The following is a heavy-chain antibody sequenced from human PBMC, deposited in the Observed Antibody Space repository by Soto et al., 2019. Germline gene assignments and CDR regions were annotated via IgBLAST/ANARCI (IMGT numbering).Heavy chain of an antibody. Sequence: KPVGALRVSCAASGFTFSSYSMNWVRQAPGKGLEWVSSISTSSSYIYYADSVKGRFTISRDNAKNSLYLQMNTLRAEDTALYYCVRDPQTSGSSYNWYDPWGQGTRVTVSS. CDR1: GFTFSSYS. J-gene: IGHJ5*02. V-gene: IGHV3-21*04. D-gene: IGHD5-12*01. CDR2: ISTSSSYI. CDR3: VRDPQTSGSSYNWYDP.